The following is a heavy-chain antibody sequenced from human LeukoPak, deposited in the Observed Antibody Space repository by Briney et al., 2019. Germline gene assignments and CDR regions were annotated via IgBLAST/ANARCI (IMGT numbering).Heavy chain of an antibody. CDR2: INPSDGST. CDR1: GCTFTSYY. D-gene: IGHD1-26*01. Sequence: ASVKVSCKASGCTFTSYYIHWVRQAPGQGLEWMGIINPSDGSTTYPQKFQGRVTMTRDTSTSTVYMELSSLRSEDAAVYYCARARSYSGSFLYWGQGTLVTVSS. V-gene: IGHV1-46*01. J-gene: IGHJ4*02. CDR3: ARARSYSGSFLY.